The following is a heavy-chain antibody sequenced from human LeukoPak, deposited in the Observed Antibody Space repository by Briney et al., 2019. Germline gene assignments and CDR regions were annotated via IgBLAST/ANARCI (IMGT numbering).Heavy chain of an antibody. J-gene: IGHJ4*02. CDR3: AREYYYDSSGYYDY. CDR1: GDSISSYY. V-gene: IGHV4-59*01. CDR2: IYYSGST. Sequence: SETLSLTCTASGDSISSYYWSWIRQPPGKGLEWIGYIYYSGSTNYNPSLKSRVTISVDTSKNQFSLKLSSVTAADTAVYYCAREYYYDSSGYYDYWGQGTLVTVSS. D-gene: IGHD3-22*01.